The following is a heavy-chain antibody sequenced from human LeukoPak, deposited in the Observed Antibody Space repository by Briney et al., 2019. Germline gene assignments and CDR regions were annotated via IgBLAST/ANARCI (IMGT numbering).Heavy chain of an antibody. CDR1: GFTFSNYA. CDR2: ISGSGDST. Sequence: LGGSLRLSCAASGFTFSNYAMNWVRQAPGKGLEWVSGISGSGDSTYYADSVKGRFTISRDNSKNTLSLQMNSLRAEDTAVYYCAKDPVSHWGQGTLVTVSS. J-gene: IGHJ4*02. V-gene: IGHV3-23*01. CDR3: AKDPVSH.